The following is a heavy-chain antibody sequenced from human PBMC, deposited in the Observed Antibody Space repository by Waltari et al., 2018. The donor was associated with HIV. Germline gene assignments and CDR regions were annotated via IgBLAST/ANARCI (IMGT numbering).Heavy chain of an antibody. CDR1: GYSFNSYW. CDR3: ASGYYYDSSGYLDTFDY. CDR2: IYPGDSHT. J-gene: IGHJ4*02. V-gene: IGHV5-51*01. Sequence: EVQLVQSGAEVKKPGESLKISCKGSGYSFNSYWIGWVRQMPGKGLEWMGFIYPGDSHTRYSPSSQGQVTISADKSISTAYLQWSSLKASDTAMYYCASGYYYDSSGYLDTFDYWGQGTLVTVSS. D-gene: IGHD3-22*01.